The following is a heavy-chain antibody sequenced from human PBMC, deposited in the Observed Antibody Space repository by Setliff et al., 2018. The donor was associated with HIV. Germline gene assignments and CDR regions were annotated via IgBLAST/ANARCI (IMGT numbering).Heavy chain of an antibody. J-gene: IGHJ5*01. CDR2: ISDSGRTI. D-gene: IGHD3-10*01. V-gene: IGHV3-48*04. CDR3: AKSALLWFGTSNWFDS. Sequence: GGSLRLSCAASGFTFSDYTMNWVRQAPGKGLEWLSYISDSGRTIYYVDSVKGRFIISRDNAKNSLYLQMNSLRAEDTAVYHCAKSALLWFGTSNWFDSWGQGTLVTVSS. CDR1: GFTFSDYT.